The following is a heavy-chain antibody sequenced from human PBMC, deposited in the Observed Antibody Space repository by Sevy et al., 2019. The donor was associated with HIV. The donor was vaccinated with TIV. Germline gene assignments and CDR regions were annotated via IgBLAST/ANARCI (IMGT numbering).Heavy chain of an antibody. V-gene: IGHV3-21*01. CDR2: ISSSSSYI. J-gene: IGHJ6*02. Sequence: GGSLRLSCAASGFTFSSYSMNWVRQAPGKGLEWVSSISSSSSYIYYADSVKGRFTISRDNAKNSLYLQMNSLRAEETAVYYCARDHCSGGSCLSYYYYYGMDVWGQGTTVTVSS. CDR3: ARDHCSGGSCLSYYYYYGMDV. D-gene: IGHD2-15*01. CDR1: GFTFSSYS.